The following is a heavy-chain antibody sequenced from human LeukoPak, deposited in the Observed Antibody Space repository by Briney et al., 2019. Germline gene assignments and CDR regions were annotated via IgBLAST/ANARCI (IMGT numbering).Heavy chain of an antibody. D-gene: IGHD3-10*01. CDR2: ISHDGSIK. CDR1: GFTFSSDF. J-gene: IGHJ4*02. Sequence: GGSLRLSCAASGFTFSSDFMHWVRQAPGQGLEWVAVISHDGSIKAYADSVKGRFTISREDSTNMLYLQMNSLRADDKAVYYCARDLSGEYSVDYWGQGTLVTVSS. CDR3: ARDLSGEYSVDY. V-gene: IGHV3-30*04.